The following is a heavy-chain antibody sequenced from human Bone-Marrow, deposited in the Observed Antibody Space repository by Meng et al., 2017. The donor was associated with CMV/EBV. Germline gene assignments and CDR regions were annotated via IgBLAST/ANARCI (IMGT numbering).Heavy chain of an antibody. Sequence: VRRGSPGGGLGKPGGPLRFSCAASGFPFSDYYMSWVRQAPGKGLEWVSVIYSGGSTYYADSVKGRFTISRDNSKNTLYLQMNSLRAEDTAVYYCAREIGGPNYFDYWGQGTLVTVSS. CDR1: GFPFSDYY. V-gene: IGHV3-66*01. J-gene: IGHJ4*02. D-gene: IGHD3-16*01. CDR2: IYSGGST. CDR3: AREIGGPNYFDY.